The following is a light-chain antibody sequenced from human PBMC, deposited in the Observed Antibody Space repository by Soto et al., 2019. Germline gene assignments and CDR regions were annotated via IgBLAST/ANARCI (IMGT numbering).Light chain of an antibody. Sequence: IVLTQSPATLSLSPGERATLSCRASQNIATYLAWYQHKPGQAPRLLIYDASNRATGIPARFTGSGSGTDFTLTINSLEPEDFAVYYCQLRTTSPPFTFGPGTKLEI. J-gene: IGKJ2*01. V-gene: IGKV3-11*01. CDR2: DAS. CDR1: QNIATY. CDR3: QLRTTSPPFT.